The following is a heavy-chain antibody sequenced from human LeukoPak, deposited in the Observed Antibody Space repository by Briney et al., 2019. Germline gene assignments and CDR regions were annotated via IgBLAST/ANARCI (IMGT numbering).Heavy chain of an antibody. Sequence: PSETLSLTCAVYGGSFSGYYWSWIRQPPGKGLEWSGEINHSGSTNYNPSLKSRVTISVDTSKNQFSLKLSSVTAADTAVYYCASGLALDTAMATVAYWFDPWGQGTLVTVSS. CDR3: ASGLALDTAMATVAYWFDP. CDR1: GGSFSGYY. J-gene: IGHJ5*02. CDR2: INHSGST. D-gene: IGHD5-18*01. V-gene: IGHV4-34*01.